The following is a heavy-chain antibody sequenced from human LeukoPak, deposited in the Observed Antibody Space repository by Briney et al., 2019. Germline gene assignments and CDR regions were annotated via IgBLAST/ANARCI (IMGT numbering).Heavy chain of an antibody. J-gene: IGHJ6*03. Sequence: SETLSLTCTVSGGSISSHYWSWIRQPPGKGLEWIGYIYYSGSTNYNPSLKGRVTISVDTSKNQFSLKLSSVTAADTAVYYCARQPYDFWSGYYYYYYMDVWGKGTTVTVSS. D-gene: IGHD3-3*01. CDR2: IYYSGST. V-gene: IGHV4-59*11. CDR1: GGSISSHY. CDR3: ARQPYDFWSGYYYYYYMDV.